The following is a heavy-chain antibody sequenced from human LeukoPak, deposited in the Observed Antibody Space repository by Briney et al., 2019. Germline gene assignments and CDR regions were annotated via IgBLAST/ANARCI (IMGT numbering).Heavy chain of an antibody. CDR3: ARSRWYYDFWSGPNAFDI. Sequence: PSETLSLTCAVYGGSFSGYYWSWIRQPPGKGLEWIGEINHSGSTNYNPSLKSRVTISVDTSKNQFSLKLSSVTAADTAVYYCARSRWYYDFWSGPNAFDIWGQGTMVTVSP. V-gene: IGHV4-34*01. CDR1: GGSFSGYY. J-gene: IGHJ3*02. D-gene: IGHD3-3*01. CDR2: INHSGST.